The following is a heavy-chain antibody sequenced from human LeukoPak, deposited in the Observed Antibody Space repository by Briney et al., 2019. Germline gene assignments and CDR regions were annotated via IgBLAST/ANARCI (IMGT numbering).Heavy chain of an antibody. Sequence: PGRSLRLSCAASGFTFSSYGMYWVRQAPGKGLEWVAVIWYDGSNKYYADSVKGRFTISRDNSKNTLYLQMNSLRAEDTAVYYCAKDSAGTTSYFDYWGQGTLVTVSS. V-gene: IGHV3-33*06. D-gene: IGHD1-7*01. CDR2: IWYDGSNK. J-gene: IGHJ4*02. CDR1: GFTFSSYG. CDR3: AKDSAGTTSYFDY.